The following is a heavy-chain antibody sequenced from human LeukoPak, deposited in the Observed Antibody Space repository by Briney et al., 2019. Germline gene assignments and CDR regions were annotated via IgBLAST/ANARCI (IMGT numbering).Heavy chain of an antibody. D-gene: IGHD2-21*02. J-gene: IGHJ4*02. V-gene: IGHV1-69*13. CDR3: ATSIHIVVVTAIPLFGY. Sequence: SVKVSCKASGYSLTNYDINWVRQAPGQGLEWMGGIIPIFGTANYAQKFQGRVTITADESTSTAYMELSSLRSEDTAVYYCATSIHIVVVTAIPLFGYWGQGTLVTVSS. CDR1: GYSLTNYD. CDR2: IIPIFGTA.